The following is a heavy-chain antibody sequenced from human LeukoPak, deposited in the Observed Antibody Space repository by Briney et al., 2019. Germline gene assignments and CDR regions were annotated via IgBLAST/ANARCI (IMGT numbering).Heavy chain of an antibody. CDR2: ISAYNGNT. Sequence: ASVKVSCKASGYTFTGYYMHWVRQAPGQGLEWMGWISAYNGNTNYAQRLQGRVTMTTDTSTSTAYMELRSLRSDDTAVYYCARDRDAFDIWGQGTMVTVSP. CDR1: GYTFTGYY. J-gene: IGHJ3*02. CDR3: ARDRDAFDI. V-gene: IGHV1-18*04.